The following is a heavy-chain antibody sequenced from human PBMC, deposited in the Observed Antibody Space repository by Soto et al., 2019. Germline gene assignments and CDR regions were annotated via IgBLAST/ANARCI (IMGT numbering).Heavy chain of an antibody. Sequence: QVQLQESGPGLVKPSETLSLTCTVSGGSIRNYYWIWIRQPPGKGLEWIGYIYHSGSTNYNPSLKSRVTISVETSRNQFSLKLRSVTAADTAVYYCARLGQAPYRSCFGPWGQGTLVTVSS. CDR2: IYHSGST. D-gene: IGHD7-27*01. J-gene: IGHJ5*02. CDR3: ARLGQAPYRSCFGP. V-gene: IGHV4-59*01. CDR1: GGSIRNYY.